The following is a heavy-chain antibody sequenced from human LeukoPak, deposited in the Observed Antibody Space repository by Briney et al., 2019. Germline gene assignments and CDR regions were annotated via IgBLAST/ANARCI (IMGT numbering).Heavy chain of an antibody. Sequence: GGSLRLSCAASGFAFSSYAMSWVRQAPGKGLEWVSVIGDSTFYEDSVKGRFTISRDSSKNTLYLEMNSLRVEDTAVYYCARHKDWTFDYWGQGTLVTVSS. CDR2: IGDST. J-gene: IGHJ4*02. CDR1: GFAFSSYA. D-gene: IGHD3/OR15-3a*01. CDR3: ARHKDWTFDY. V-gene: IGHV3-23*01.